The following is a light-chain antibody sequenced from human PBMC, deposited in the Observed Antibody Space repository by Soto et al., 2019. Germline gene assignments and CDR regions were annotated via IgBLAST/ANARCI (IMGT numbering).Light chain of an antibody. CDR2: SAF. CDR3: KKYNSAPLT. V-gene: IGKV1-27*01. Sequence: IQLTQSPSSLSASVGDRVTITCRASQGISSYLGWYQQKPGKAHNLLIYSAFTLQAGVQSRFSGSGSGTDFTLTIRSLQPEDVAAYYCKKYNSAPLTFGGGTKV. CDR1: QGISSY. J-gene: IGKJ4*01.